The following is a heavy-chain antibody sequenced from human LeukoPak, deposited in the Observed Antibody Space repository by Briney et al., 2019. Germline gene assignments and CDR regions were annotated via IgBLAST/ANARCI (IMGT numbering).Heavy chain of an antibody. CDR1: GGSISTSSSY. CDR2: MFHSGST. V-gene: IGHV4-39*01. Sequence: SETLSLTCTVSGGSISTSSSYWGWIRQPPGKGLEWIGSMFHSGSTYDNPSLRSRVTISVDTSKNQFSLKLSSVTAADTAVYYCARAYGSGSYFHWFDPGAREPWSPSPQ. J-gene: IGHJ5*02. D-gene: IGHD3-10*01. CDR3: ARAYGSGSYFHWFDP.